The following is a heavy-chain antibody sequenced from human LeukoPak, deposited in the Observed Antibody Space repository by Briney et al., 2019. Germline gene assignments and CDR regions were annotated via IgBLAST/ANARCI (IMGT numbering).Heavy chain of an antibody. CDR1: GYTFTSYY. Sequence: ASVKVSCKASGYTFTSYYMHWVRQAPGQGLEWMGIINPSGGSTNYAQKFQGRITMTRDTSTSTVYMELSSLRSEDTAVYYCARDFREVSSGWSGNLDYWGQGTLVTVSS. J-gene: IGHJ4*02. CDR2: INPSGGST. D-gene: IGHD6-19*01. V-gene: IGHV1-46*01. CDR3: ARDFREVSSGWSGNLDY.